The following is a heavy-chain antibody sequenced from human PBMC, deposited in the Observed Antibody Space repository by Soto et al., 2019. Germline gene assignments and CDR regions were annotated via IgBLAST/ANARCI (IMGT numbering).Heavy chain of an antibody. Sequence: GASVKVSCKASGYTFNSYGISWVRQAPGQGLEWMGWISAYNGNTNYAQKLQGRVTMTTDTSTSTAYMELRSLRSDDTAVYYCARYRFLGGCSSTSCYVWFDPWGQGTLVTVSS. J-gene: IGHJ5*02. D-gene: IGHD2-2*01. CDR1: GYTFNSYG. CDR3: ARYRFLGGCSSTSCYVWFDP. V-gene: IGHV1-18*01. CDR2: ISAYNGNT.